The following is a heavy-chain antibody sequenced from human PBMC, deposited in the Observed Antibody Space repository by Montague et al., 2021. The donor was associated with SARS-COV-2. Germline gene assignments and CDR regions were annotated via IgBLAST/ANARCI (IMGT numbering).Heavy chain of an antibody. Sequence: CAISGDSVSNRSAAWYWNRQSPSRGLDWLGRTFYRSTFYHDYAPSSKSRIIINADTSKNQFSLQLSSVTPDDTAVYYCARDSELGNEALDIWGRGTMVTVSS. CDR3: ARDSELGNEALDI. J-gene: IGHJ3*02. CDR1: GDSVSNRSAA. CDR2: TFYRSTFYH. V-gene: IGHV6-1*01. D-gene: IGHD7-27*01.